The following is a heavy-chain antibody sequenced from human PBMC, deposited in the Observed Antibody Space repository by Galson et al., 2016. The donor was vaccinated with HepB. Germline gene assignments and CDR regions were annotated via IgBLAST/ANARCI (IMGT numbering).Heavy chain of an antibody. Sequence: SLRLSCAASGFTFRNYGMTRVRQAPGKGLEVVSSISRSGDSTDYADSVKGRFTISRDNSKNTLSLQMNSLTADDTALYYCVQGSTAPAVWGKGTTVTVSS. CDR1: GFTFRNYG. CDR2: ISRSGDST. J-gene: IGHJ6*04. D-gene: IGHD2-2*01. CDR3: VQGSTAPAV. V-gene: IGHV3-23*01.